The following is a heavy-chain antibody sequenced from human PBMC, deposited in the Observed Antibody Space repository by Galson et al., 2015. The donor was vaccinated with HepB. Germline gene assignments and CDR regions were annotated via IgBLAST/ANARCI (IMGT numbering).Heavy chain of an antibody. CDR1: GFTFSSYG. D-gene: IGHD1-14*01. CDR3: TKREAGTTIEAFDI. J-gene: IGHJ3*02. V-gene: IGHV3-23*01. Sequence: SLRLSCAASGFTFSSYGISWVRQAPGKGLEWVSSISGSGGSTYYADSVKGRFTISKDNSKNTLYLQMNSLRAEDTAVYYCTKREAGTTIEAFDIWGQGTMVTVSS. CDR2: ISGSGGST.